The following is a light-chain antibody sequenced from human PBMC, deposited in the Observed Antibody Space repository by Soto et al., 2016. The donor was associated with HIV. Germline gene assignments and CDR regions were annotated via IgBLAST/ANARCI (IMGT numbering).Light chain of an antibody. J-gene: IGKJ3*01. CDR2: LGS. Sequence: DIVMTQSPLSLPVTPGEPASISCRSSQSLLHSNGYNYLVWYLQKPGQSPQLLIYLGSNRASGVPDRFSGSGSGTDFTLKISRVEAEDVGIYFCMQTLTNLFSFGRGTIVDIK. V-gene: IGKV2-28*01. CDR1: QSLLHSNGYNY. CDR3: MQTLTNLFS.